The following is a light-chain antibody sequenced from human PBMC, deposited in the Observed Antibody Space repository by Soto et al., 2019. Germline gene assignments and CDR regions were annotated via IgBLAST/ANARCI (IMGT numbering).Light chain of an antibody. V-gene: IGLV2-23*02. CDR2: EVS. CDR1: SSDVGSYNL. J-gene: IGLJ2*01. CDR3: CSYTGSSSVV. Sequence: QSVLTQPASVSGSPGQSITISCTGTSSDVGSYNLVSWYQQHPGKAPILIIYEVSKRPSGVSNRFSGSKSGNTASLTISGLQAEDEADYYCCSYTGSSSVVFGGGTKLTLL.